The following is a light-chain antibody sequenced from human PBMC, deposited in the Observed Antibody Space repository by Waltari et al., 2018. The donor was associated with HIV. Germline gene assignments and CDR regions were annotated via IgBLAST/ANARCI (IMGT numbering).Light chain of an antibody. CDR1: QSVSSY. CDR2: DAS. J-gene: IGKJ4*01. V-gene: IGKV3-11*01. CDR3: QQRSNWPLT. Sequence: EIVLTQSPATPSLSTGERATLSCRASQSVSSYLAWYQQKPGQAPRLLIYDASNRATGIPARFSGSGSGTDFTLTISSLEPEDFAVYYCQQRSNWPLTFGGGTKVEIK.